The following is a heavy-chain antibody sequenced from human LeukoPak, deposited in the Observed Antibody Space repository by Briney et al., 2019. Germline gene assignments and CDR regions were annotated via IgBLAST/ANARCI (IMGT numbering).Heavy chain of an antibody. CDR1: GFTFSSYW. Sequence: PGGSLRLSCAASGFTFSSYWMHWVRQAPGKGLVWVSRINSDGSSTSYADSVKGRFTISRDNAKNTLYLQMNSLRDEDTAVYYCARTPTDYDILTGYYARYYFDYWGQGTLVTVSS. J-gene: IGHJ4*02. V-gene: IGHV3-74*01. CDR2: INSDGSST. D-gene: IGHD3-9*01. CDR3: ARTPTDYDILTGYYARYYFDY.